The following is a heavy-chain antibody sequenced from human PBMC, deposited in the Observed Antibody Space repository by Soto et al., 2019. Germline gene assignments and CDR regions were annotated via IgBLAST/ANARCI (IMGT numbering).Heavy chain of an antibody. CDR2: TSYDGNNK. J-gene: IGHJ4*02. D-gene: IGHD1-26*01. CDR3: AKGGGSARDFDY. V-gene: IGHV3-30*18. CDR1: GFTFGNYG. Sequence: HPGGSLRLSCTGSGFTFGNYGMHWVRQAPGKGLEWVASTSYDGNNKYYADSLKGRFTISGDNSKKMVYLQMTSLGPEDTAVYYCAKGGGSARDFDYWGQGALVTVSS.